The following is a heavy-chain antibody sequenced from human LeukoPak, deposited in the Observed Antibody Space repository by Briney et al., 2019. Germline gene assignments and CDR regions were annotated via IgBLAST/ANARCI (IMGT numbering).Heavy chain of an antibody. CDR3: TRASRYCTGGNCYRFFDY. CDR1: GFTFGDYA. J-gene: IGHJ4*02. V-gene: IGHV3-49*04. CDR2: IRSKAYGGTA. Sequence: GGSLRLSCTASGFTFGDYAMSWVRQAPGKGLECVGFIRSKAYGGTAEYAASVKGTFTITRDDSQSTAYLQMNSLKTEDTAVYYCTRASRYCTGGNCYRFFDYWGQGTLVTVSS. D-gene: IGHD2-15*01.